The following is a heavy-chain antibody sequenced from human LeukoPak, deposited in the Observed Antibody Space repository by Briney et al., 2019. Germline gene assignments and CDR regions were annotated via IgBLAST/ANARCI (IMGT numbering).Heavy chain of an antibody. Sequence: PSETLSLTCTVSGGSISSYYWSWIRQPAGKGLEWIGRIYTSGSTNYNPSLKSRVTMSVDTSKNQFSLKLSSVTAADTAVYYCARCRSEADSGYVLHHYFDYWGQGTLVTVSS. CDR3: ARCRSEADSGYVLHHYFDY. J-gene: IGHJ4*02. CDR2: IYTSGST. CDR1: GGSISSYY. V-gene: IGHV4-4*07. D-gene: IGHD5-12*01.